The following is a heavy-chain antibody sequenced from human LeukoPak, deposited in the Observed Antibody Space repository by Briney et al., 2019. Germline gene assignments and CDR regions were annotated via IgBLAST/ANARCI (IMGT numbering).Heavy chain of an antibody. Sequence: SETLSLTCTVSGGSISSNKYYWGWIRQPPGKGLEWIGSIYYSGSTYYNPTLKSRVTIFVDTSKNQFSLKLSSVTAADTAAYYCATPCSRGYQGLDIWGQGTMVTVSS. D-gene: IGHD3-22*01. CDR1: GGSISSNKYY. J-gene: IGHJ3*02. CDR2: IYYSGST. V-gene: IGHV4-39*01. CDR3: ATPCSRGYQGLDI.